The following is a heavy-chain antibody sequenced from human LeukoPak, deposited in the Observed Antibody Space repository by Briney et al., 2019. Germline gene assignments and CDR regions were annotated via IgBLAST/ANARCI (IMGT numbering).Heavy chain of an antibody. D-gene: IGHD6-19*01. Sequence: GRSLRLSCAASGFTFSTYGMHWVRQAPGKGLEGWAVISDDGSSKYYADSVKGRFTISRDNSKNTLYLQMNSLRAEDTAVYYCAKDTSSGWYGDYFDYWGQGILVTVSS. CDR2: ISDDGSSK. CDR1: GFTFSTYG. V-gene: IGHV3-30*18. J-gene: IGHJ4*02. CDR3: AKDTSSGWYGDYFDY.